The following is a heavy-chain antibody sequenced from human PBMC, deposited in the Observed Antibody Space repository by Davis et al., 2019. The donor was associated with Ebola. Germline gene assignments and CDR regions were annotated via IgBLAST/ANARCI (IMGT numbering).Heavy chain of an antibody. CDR3: AREGGIADPGGGNGMDV. J-gene: IGHJ6*04. Sequence: GGSLRLSCAASGFTFSDYPFYWVRQAPGKGLEWVSSISSHSSYIYYADSLKGRFTISRDNAKNSLYLQMSSLRAEDTAVYYCAREGGIADPGGGNGMDVWGKGTTVTVSS. D-gene: IGHD6-13*01. CDR1: GFTFSDYP. V-gene: IGHV3-21*01. CDR2: ISSHSSYI.